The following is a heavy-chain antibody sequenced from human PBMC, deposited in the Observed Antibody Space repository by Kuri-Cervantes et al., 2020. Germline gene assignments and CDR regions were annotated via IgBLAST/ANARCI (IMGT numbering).Heavy chain of an antibody. V-gene: IGHV4-59*01. CDR1: GDSISTYY. D-gene: IGHD3-22*01. J-gene: IGHJ4*02. CDR2: IYHSGST. Sequence: SCTVSGDSISTYYWSWIRQPPGEGLEWIANIYHSGSTYYNPSLKSRVTISIDTSKNQFSLKLTSVTAADTAVYYCARVPIHYYDSSPYWYYFDKWGQGTLVTVSS. CDR3: ARVPIHYYDSSPYWYYFDK.